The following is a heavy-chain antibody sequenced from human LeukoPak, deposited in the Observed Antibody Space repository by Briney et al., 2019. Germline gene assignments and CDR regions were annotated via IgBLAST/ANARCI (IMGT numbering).Heavy chain of an antibody. CDR1: GYTFTSYG. Sequence: ASVKVSCKASGYTFTSYGISWVRQAPGQGLEWMGWISAYNGNTNYAQKLQGRVTMTTDTSTSTAYMELRSLRSDDTAVYYCARGSRDGYNPRGDYFDYWGQGTLVTVSS. CDR3: ARGSRDGYNPRGDYFDY. J-gene: IGHJ4*02. D-gene: IGHD5-24*01. V-gene: IGHV1-18*01. CDR2: ISAYNGNT.